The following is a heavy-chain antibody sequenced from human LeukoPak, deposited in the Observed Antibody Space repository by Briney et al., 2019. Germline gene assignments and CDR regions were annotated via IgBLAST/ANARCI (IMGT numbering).Heavy chain of an antibody. Sequence: GASVKVSCKASGYTFTSYDINWVRQATGQGLEWMGWMNPNSGNTGYAQKFQGRVTMTRNTSISTAYMELSSLRSEDTAVYYCASGVEMATINGYWGQGTLVTVSS. CDR2: MNPNSGNT. J-gene: IGHJ4*02. CDR1: GYTFTSYD. CDR3: ASGVEMATINGY. V-gene: IGHV1-8*01. D-gene: IGHD5-24*01.